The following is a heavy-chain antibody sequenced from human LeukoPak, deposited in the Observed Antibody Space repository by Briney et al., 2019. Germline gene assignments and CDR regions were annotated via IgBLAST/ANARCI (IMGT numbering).Heavy chain of an antibody. CDR3: ARRKIVATILTGAYYFDY. J-gene: IGHJ4*02. Sequence: PGGSLRLSCAASGFTFSSYAMHWVRQAPGKGLEWVAVISYDGSNKYYADSVKGRFTISRDNSKNTLYLQMNSLRAEDTAVYYCARRKIVATILTGAYYFDYWGQGTLVTVSS. V-gene: IGHV3-30*04. CDR1: GFTFSSYA. D-gene: IGHD5-12*01. CDR2: ISYDGSNK.